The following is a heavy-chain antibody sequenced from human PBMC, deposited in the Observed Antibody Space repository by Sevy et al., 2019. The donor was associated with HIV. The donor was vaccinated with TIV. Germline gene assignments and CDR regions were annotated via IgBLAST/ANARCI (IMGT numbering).Heavy chain of an antibody. Sequence: GGSLRLSCAGSGFTFSSYDMHWVRQAPGKGLEWVAVTSHDGKYNNYADSVKVRFTISRDNFKNTLYLQMNSLRVEDTAVYFCARLFSCGGDCYYFDYWGQGALVTVSS. CDR1: GFTFSSYD. D-gene: IGHD2-21*02. J-gene: IGHJ4*02. V-gene: IGHV3-30*04. CDR3: ARLFSCGGDCYYFDY. CDR2: TSHDGKYN.